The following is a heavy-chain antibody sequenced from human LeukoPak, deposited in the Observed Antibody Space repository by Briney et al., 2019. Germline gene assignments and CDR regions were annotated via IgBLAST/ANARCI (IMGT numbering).Heavy chain of an antibody. CDR1: GFTFSDYW. CDR3: AREREHDYGTDY. J-gene: IGHJ4*02. V-gene: IGHV3-48*01. Sequence: GGSLRLSCAASGFTFSDYWMTWVRQAPGKGLEWVSFISGSSGTIDYADSVKGRFTISRDNAQNSLSLQMNSLRAEDTAVYYCAREREHDYGTDYWGQGTLVTVSS. D-gene: IGHD4-17*01. CDR2: ISGSSGTI.